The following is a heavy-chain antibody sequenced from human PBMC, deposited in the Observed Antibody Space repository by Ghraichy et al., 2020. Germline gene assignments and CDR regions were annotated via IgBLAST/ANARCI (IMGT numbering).Heavy chain of an antibody. CDR3: AKDPRAYDILTAYYYFDF. CDR1: GFTFATYA. J-gene: IGHJ4*02. D-gene: IGHD3-9*01. CDR2: ISGSGGRT. Sequence: GGSLRLSCAASGFTFATYAMSWVRQAPGKGLEWVSGISGSGGRTYYADSVKGRFTISRDNSKNTLYLQMNSLRAEDTAVYYCAKDPRAYDILTAYYYFDFWGQGTLVTVSS. V-gene: IGHV3-23*01.